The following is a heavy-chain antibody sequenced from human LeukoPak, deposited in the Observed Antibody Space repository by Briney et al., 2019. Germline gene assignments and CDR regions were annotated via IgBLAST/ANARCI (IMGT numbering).Heavy chain of an antibody. CDR1: GFIFKTYG. Sequence: GGSLRLSCAASGFIFKTYGMHWVRQAPGKGLEWVAIIWYDGRNRFYADSVKGRFTISRDNSKSTLYLLMNSLRAEDTAVYFCASGLVGGSFDYWGQGTLVTVFS. CDR3: ASGLVGGSFDY. D-gene: IGHD3/OR15-3a*01. J-gene: IGHJ4*02. CDR2: IWYDGRNR. V-gene: IGHV3-33*03.